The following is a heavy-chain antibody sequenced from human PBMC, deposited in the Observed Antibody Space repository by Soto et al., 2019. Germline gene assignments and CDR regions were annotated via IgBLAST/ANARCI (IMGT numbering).Heavy chain of an antibody. CDR3: ARVLGSGWLGLRRYYYYGMDV. V-gene: IGHV3-30-3*01. CDR1: GFTFSSYA. J-gene: IGHJ6*02. D-gene: IGHD6-19*01. CDR2: ISYDGSNK. Sequence: QVQLVESGGGVVQPGRSLRLSCAASGFTFSSYAMHWVRQAPGKGLEWVAVISYDGSNKYYADSVKGRFTISRDNSKNTLYLQMNSLRAEDTAVYYCARVLGSGWLGLRRYYYYGMDVWGQGTTVTVSS.